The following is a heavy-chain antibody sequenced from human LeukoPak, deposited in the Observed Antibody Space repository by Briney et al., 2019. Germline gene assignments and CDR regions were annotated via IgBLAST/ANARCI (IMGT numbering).Heavy chain of an antibody. D-gene: IGHD4-23*01. CDR3: ARGEVYYGGLGS. CDR2: MNPNSGNT. V-gene: IGHV1-8*03. J-gene: IGHJ5*02. CDR1: GFTFSTYA. Sequence: ASVKVSCKASGFTFSTYAINWVRQAAGQGLEWMGWMNPNSGNTGYAQKFQGRVTITRNTSISTAYMELSSLRSEDTAVYYCARGEVYYGGLGSWGQGTLVTVSS.